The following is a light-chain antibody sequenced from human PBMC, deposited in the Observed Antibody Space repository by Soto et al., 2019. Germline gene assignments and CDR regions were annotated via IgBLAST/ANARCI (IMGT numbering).Light chain of an antibody. CDR2: GVT. V-gene: IGLV2-14*03. Sequence: QSVLTQPTSVSGSPGQSITISCTGNHNDIGTYDYVSWYPQHPGRAPRLLIHGVTTRPSGISSPFSASKSGLTASLTISGLQPEDEADYYCSSFTSNRIYVFGPGTTVTVL. J-gene: IGLJ1*01. CDR3: SSFTSNRIYV. CDR1: HNDIGTYDY.